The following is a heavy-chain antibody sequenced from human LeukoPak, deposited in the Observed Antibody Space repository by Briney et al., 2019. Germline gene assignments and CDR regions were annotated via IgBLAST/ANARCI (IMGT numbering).Heavy chain of an antibody. D-gene: IGHD2-2*01. V-gene: IGHV4-30-4*01. CDR1: GGSISSGDYY. CDR2: IYYSGST. CDR3: ARVHCTSASCPYYYGLDV. J-gene: IGHJ6*02. Sequence: SETLSLTCTVSGGSISSGDYYWSWIRQSPGKGLEYIGNIYYSGSTYYNPSLKSRVTISVDTSKNQFSLKLNSVTAADTAVYYCARVHCTSASCPYYYGLDVWGQGTSVTVSS.